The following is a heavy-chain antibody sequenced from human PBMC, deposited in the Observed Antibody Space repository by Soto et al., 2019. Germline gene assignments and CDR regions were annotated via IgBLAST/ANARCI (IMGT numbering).Heavy chain of an antibody. CDR2: IWYDGSNK. Sequence: PGGSLRLSCAASGFTFSSYGMHWVRQAPGKGLEWVAVIWYDGSNKYYADSVKGRFTISRDNSKNTLYLQMNSLRAEDTAVYYCARQGTSYYYDSNGSWGQGTLVTVSS. V-gene: IGHV3-33*01. CDR3: ARQGTSYYYDSNGS. CDR1: GFTFSSYG. J-gene: IGHJ4*02. D-gene: IGHD3-22*01.